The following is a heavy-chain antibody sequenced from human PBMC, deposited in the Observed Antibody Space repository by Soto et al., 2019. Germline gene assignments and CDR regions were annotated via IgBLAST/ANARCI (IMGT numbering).Heavy chain of an antibody. CDR3: AKRLGYCSTGACAY. Sequence: GASVKVSCKASGYTFTSYAVHWVRQAPGKGLEWVSAMSGSGSMTYYADSVKGRFTISRDNSKNTLYLQMNSLRAEDTALYYCAKRLGYCSTGACAYWGQGNLVTVSS. J-gene: IGHJ4*02. CDR1: GYTFTSYA. CDR2: MSGSGSMT. D-gene: IGHD2-2*03. V-gene: IGHV3-23*01.